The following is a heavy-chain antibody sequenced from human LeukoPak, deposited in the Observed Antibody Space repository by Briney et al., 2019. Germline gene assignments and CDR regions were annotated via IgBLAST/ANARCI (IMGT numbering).Heavy chain of an antibody. J-gene: IGHJ5*02. Sequence: ASVKVSCKASGYTFTCYDIDWMRQATGHGLEWMGWMNPNSGNIAYAQKFQGRVTITRNTSINTAYMELSSLTSEDTAMYYCARGRATVTTHWLDPWGQGTLVAVSS. V-gene: IGHV1-8*03. D-gene: IGHD4-11*01. CDR1: GYTFTCYD. CDR2: MNPNSGNI. CDR3: ARGRATVTTHWLDP.